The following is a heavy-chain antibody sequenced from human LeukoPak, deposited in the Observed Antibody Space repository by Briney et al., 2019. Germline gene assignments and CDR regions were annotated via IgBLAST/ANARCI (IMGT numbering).Heavy chain of an antibody. Sequence: ASVKVSCKVSGYTLTELSMHWVRQAPGKGLEWMGGFDPEDGETIYAQKFQGRVTVTSDMSTSTVYVELSSLRSEDTAVYYCAREVPENFNFDYWGQGTLVTVSS. V-gene: IGHV1-24*01. CDR2: FDPEDGET. J-gene: IGHJ4*02. CDR3: AREVPENFNFDY. D-gene: IGHD2/OR15-2a*01. CDR1: GYTLTELS.